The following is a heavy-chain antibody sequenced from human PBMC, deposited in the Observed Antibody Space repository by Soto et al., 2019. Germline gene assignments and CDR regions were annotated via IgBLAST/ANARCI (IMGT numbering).Heavy chain of an antibody. D-gene: IGHD3-3*01. CDR1: GFTFSSYW. CDR3: ARIYFGVVNDFGH. J-gene: IGHJ4*02. V-gene: IGHV3-7*01. Sequence: PGGSLRLTCAASGFTFSSYWMSWVRQAPGKGLEWVANIKQDGSEKYYVDSVKGRFTISRDNAKNSLYLQMNSLRAEDTAVYYCARIYFGVVNDFGHWGQGTLVSVPT. CDR2: IKQDGSEK.